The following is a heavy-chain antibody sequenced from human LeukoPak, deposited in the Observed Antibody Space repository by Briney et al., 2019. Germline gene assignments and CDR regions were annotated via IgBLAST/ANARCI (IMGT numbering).Heavy chain of an antibody. CDR2: MNPNSGNT. Sequence: ASVKVSCKASGYTFTSYDINWVRQATGQGLEWMGWMNPNSGNTGYAQKFQGRVTITRNTSISTAYMELSSLRSEDTAVYYCARGSGAAARDAFDIWGQGTMVTVSS. CDR3: ARGSGAAARDAFDI. CDR1: GYTFTSYD. J-gene: IGHJ3*02. V-gene: IGHV1-8*03. D-gene: IGHD6-13*01.